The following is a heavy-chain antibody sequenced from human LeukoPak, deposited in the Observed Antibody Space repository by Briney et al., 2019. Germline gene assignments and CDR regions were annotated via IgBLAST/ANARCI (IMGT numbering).Heavy chain of an antibody. V-gene: IGHV3-23*01. CDR2: ISGSGGST. D-gene: IGHD3-3*01. CDR3: AKRWDYDFWSGYPPRDWFDP. J-gene: IGHJ5*02. CDR1: GFTFSSYA. Sequence: GGSLRLSCAASGFTFSSYAMSWVPQAPGKGLEWVSAISGSGGSTYYADSVKGRFTISRDNSKNTLYLQMNSLRAEDTAVYYCAKRWDYDFWSGYPPRDWFDPWGQGTLVTVSS.